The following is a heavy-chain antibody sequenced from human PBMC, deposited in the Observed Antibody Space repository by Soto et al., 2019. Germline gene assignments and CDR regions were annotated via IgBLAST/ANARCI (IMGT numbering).Heavy chain of an antibody. D-gene: IGHD1-20*01. CDR3: TSDLRYNWNDENWFDP. Sequence: GGSLRLSCAASGFTFSNAWMNWVRQAPGKGLEWVGRIKSKTDGGTTDYAAPVKGRFTISRDDSKNTLYLQMNSLKTEDTAVYYCTSDLRYNWNDENWFDPWGQGTLVTVSS. V-gene: IGHV3-15*07. J-gene: IGHJ5*02. CDR2: IKSKTDGGTT. CDR1: GFTFSNAW.